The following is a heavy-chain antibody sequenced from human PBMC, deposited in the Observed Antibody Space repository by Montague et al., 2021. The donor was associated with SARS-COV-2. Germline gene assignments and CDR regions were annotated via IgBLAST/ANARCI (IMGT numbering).Heavy chain of an antibody. CDR3: ARGHCSGGFCYYGVAFDV. CDR2: LYYTGGA. Sequence: SETLSLTCTVSGGSIGNWTYYWGWVRQPPGKGLEWIASLYYTGGAFYNPSLMSRVTKSFDTSKNQISLNLASVTAADTAVYYCARGHCSGGFCYYGVAFDVWGQGTMVTVS. J-gene: IGHJ3*01. D-gene: IGHD2-15*01. V-gene: IGHV4-39*07. CDR1: GGSIGNWTYY.